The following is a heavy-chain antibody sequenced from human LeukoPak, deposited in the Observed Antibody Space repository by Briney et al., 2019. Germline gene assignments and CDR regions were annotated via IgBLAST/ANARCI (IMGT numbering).Heavy chain of an antibody. CDR2: ISSSSSYI. J-gene: IGHJ4*02. CDR1: GFTFSNAW. Sequence: GGSLRLSCAASGFTFSNAWMSWVRQAPGKGLEWVSSISSSSSYIYYADSVKGRFTISRDNAKNSLYLQMNSLRAEDTAVYYCAREGRGSGSYTFDYWGQGTLVTVSS. D-gene: IGHD3-10*01. CDR3: AREGRGSGSYTFDY. V-gene: IGHV3-21*01.